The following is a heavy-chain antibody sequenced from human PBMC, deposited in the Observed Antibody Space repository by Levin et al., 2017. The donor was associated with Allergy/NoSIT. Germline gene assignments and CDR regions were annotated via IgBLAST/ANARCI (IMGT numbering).Heavy chain of an antibody. CDR2: IIPIFGTA. V-gene: IGHV1-69*13. CDR1: GGTFSSYA. D-gene: IGHD6-13*01. J-gene: IGHJ4*02. CDR3: ARVAQQLDHFDY. Sequence: SVKVSCKASGGTFSSYAISWVRQAPGQGLEWMGGIIPIFGTANYAQKFQGRVTITADESTSTAYMELSSLRSEDTAVYYCARVAQQLDHFDYWGQGTLVTVSS.